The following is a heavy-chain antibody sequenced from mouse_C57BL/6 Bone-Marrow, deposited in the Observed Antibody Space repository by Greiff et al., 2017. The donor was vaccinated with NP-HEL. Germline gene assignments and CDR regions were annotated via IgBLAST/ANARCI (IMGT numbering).Heavy chain of an antibody. V-gene: IGHV1-81*01. Sequence: QVQLKQSGAELARPGASVKLSCTASGYTFTSYGISWVKQRTGQGLEWIGEIYPRSGNTYYNEKFKGKATLTAAKSSSTAYMELRSLTSEDSAVYFCASHCGYDGGFAYWGQGTLVTVSA. J-gene: IGHJ3*01. CDR2: IYPRSGNT. CDR1: GYTFTSYG. D-gene: IGHD2-2*01. CDR3: ASHCGYDGGFAY.